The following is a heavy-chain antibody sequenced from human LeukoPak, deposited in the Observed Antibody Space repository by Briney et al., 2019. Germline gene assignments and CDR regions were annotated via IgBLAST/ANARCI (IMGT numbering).Heavy chain of an antibody. CDR1: GFTFSSYG. J-gene: IGHJ6*02. D-gene: IGHD2-2*01. Sequence: PGGSLRLSCAASGFTFSSYGMHWVRQAPGKGLEWVAVIWYDGSNKYYADSVKGRFTISRDNSKNTLYLQMNSLRAEDTAVYYCARERIPAASHYYYYGMDVWGQGTTVTVSS. CDR2: IWYDGSNK. V-gene: IGHV3-33*01. CDR3: ARERIPAASHYYYYGMDV.